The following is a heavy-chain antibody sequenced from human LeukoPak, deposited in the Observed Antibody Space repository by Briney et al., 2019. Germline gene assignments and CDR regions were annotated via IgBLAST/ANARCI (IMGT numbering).Heavy chain of an antibody. V-gene: IGHV4-61*05. Sequence: SETLSLTCTVSGGSISSSSYYWGWIRQPPGKGLEWIGYIYYSGSTNYNPSLKSRVTISVDTSKNQFSLKLSSVTAADTAVYYCARVDSGWHTGLFDYWGQGTLVTVSS. D-gene: IGHD6-19*01. CDR2: IYYSGST. CDR3: ARVDSGWHTGLFDY. CDR1: GGSISSSSYY. J-gene: IGHJ4*02.